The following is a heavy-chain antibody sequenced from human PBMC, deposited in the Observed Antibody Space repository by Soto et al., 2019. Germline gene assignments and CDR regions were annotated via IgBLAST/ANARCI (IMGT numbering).Heavy chain of an antibody. CDR3: AKDGSITGTIRGFDS. CDR1: GFTFSSYG. CDR2: ISYDGSNK. D-gene: IGHD1-20*01. V-gene: IGHV3-30*18. Sequence: QVQLVESGGGVVQPGRSLRLSCAASGFTFSSYGMHWVRQAPGKGLEWVAVISYDGSNKYYADSVKGRFTISGDNSKNTLYLQMNSLRAEDTAVYYCAKDGSITGTIRGFDSWGQGTLVTVSS. J-gene: IGHJ4*02.